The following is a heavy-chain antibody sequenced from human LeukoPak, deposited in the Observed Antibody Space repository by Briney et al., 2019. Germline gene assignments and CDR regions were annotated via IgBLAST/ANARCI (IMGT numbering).Heavy chain of an antibody. J-gene: IGHJ4*02. CDR3: ARVKRAPGYSSGWYRSYYFDY. V-gene: IGHV4-34*01. CDR1: GGSFSGYY. Sequence: SETLSLTCAVYGGSFSGYYWSWIRQPPGKGLEWIGEINHSGSTNYNPSLESRVTISVDTSKNQFSLKLSSVTAADTAVYYCARVKRAPGYSSGWYRSYYFDYWGQGTLVTVSS. D-gene: IGHD6-19*01. CDR2: INHSGST.